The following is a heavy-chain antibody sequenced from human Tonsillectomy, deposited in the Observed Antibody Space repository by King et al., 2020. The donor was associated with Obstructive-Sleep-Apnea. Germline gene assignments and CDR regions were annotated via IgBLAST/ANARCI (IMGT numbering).Heavy chain of an antibody. Sequence: VQLVESGGGVVQPGRSLRLSWAASGFTFSSYGMHWVRQAPGKGLEWVAVIWYDGSNKYYADSVKGRFTISRDNSKNTLYLQMNSLRAEDTAVYYCARDDQYYYGSGRYFDYWGQGTLVTVSS. V-gene: IGHV3-33*01. D-gene: IGHD3-10*01. CDR2: IWYDGSNK. CDR1: GFTFSSYG. CDR3: ARDDQYYYGSGRYFDY. J-gene: IGHJ4*02.